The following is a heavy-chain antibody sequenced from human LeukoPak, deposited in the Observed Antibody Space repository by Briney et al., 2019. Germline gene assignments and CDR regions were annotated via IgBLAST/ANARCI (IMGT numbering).Heavy chain of an antibody. CDR2: INPSGGST. CDR3: ARDHRLYDSSGYHFDY. D-gene: IGHD3-22*01. J-gene: IGHJ4*02. V-gene: IGHV1-46*01. CDR1: GYTFTSYY. Sequence: ASVKVSCKASGYTFTSYYMHWVRQAPGQGREWMGIINPSGGSTSYAQKFQGRVTMTRDTSTSTVYMELSSLRSEDTAVYYCARDHRLYDSSGYHFDYWGQGTLVTVSS.